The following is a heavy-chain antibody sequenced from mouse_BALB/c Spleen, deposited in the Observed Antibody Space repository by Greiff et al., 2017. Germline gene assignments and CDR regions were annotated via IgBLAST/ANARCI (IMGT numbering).Heavy chain of an antibody. D-gene: IGHD2-4*01. Sequence: ESGPGLVKPSQSLSLTCTVTGYSITSDYAWNWIRQFPGNQLEWMGYISYSGSTSYNPSLKSRISITRDTSKNQFFLQLNSVTTEDTATYYCARSGDYLFDYWGQGTTLTVSS. V-gene: IGHV3-2*02. CDR2: ISYSGST. CDR3: ARSGDYLFDY. CDR1: GYSITSDYA. J-gene: IGHJ2*01.